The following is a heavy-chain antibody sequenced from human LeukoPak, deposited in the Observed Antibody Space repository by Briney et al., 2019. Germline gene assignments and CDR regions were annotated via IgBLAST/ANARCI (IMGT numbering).Heavy chain of an antibody. CDR2: ISAGGNS. CDR1: GFTFSSYA. Sequence: PGGSLRLSCAASGFTFSSYAMHWIRQSPGKGLEWIGEISAGGNSNENPSLKSRVTISVDRSKNQFSLILNSVTAADTALYYCARVTRRRTTGEIFGRYLDYWGLGTLVTVSS. CDR3: ARVTRRRTTGEIFGRYLDY. J-gene: IGHJ4*02. D-gene: IGHD3-10*01. V-gene: IGHV4-34*01.